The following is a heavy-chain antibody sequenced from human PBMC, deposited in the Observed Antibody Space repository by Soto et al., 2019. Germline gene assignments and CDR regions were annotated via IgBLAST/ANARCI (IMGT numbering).Heavy chain of an antibody. D-gene: IGHD6-19*01. J-gene: IGHJ4*02. Sequence: QVQLQESGPGLVKPSETLSLTCTISGGSISTYYWSWFRQPPGKGLEWIGYIYYSGNTKYNPSLESRVTISLDSYKTQFSLKLTSLTAADSAKYYCARSRGSGWSFDNWGQGTLVTVSS. V-gene: IGHV4-59*01. CDR3: ARSRGSGWSFDN. CDR1: GGSISTYY. CDR2: IYYSGNT.